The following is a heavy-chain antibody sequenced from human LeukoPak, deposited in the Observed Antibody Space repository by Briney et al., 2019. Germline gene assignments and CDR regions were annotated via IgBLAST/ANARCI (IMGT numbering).Heavy chain of an antibody. Sequence: GGSLGLSCAASGFPFHNYWMTWVRQAPGKGLEWVANINQDDNEKYYLDSVKGRFTISRDNAETSLFLQMTSLRVEDTAIYYCARGLYGSGRRSLMAHWGPGTLVAVSS. CDR2: INQDDNEK. V-gene: IGHV3-7*01. CDR3: ARGLYGSGRRSLMAH. CDR1: GFPFHNYW. J-gene: IGHJ4*02. D-gene: IGHD3-10*01.